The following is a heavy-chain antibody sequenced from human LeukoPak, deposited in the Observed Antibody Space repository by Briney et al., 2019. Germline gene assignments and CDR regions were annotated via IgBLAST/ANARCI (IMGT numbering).Heavy chain of an antibody. Sequence: SETLSLTCTVSGGPISSYYWSWIRQPPGKGLEWIGYIYYSGSTNYNPSLKSRVTISVDTSKNQFSLKLSSVTAADTAVYYCARGGYYYGSGSFDYWGQGTLVTVPS. CDR1: GGPISSYY. J-gene: IGHJ4*02. CDR3: ARGGYYYGSGSFDY. CDR2: IYYSGST. D-gene: IGHD3-10*01. V-gene: IGHV4-59*01.